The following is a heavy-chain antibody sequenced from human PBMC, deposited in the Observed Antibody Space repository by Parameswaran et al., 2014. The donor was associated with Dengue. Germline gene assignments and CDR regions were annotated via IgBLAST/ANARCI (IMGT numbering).Heavy chain of an antibody. Sequence: RWIRQPPGKGLEWVSVIYSGGSTYYADSVKGRFTISRHNSKNTLYLQMNSLRAEDTAVYYCARAGYGDYGYDYWGQGTLVTVSS. CDR2: IYSGGST. V-gene: IGHV3-53*01. D-gene: IGHD4-17*01. CDR3: ARAGYGDYGYDY. J-gene: IGHJ4*02.